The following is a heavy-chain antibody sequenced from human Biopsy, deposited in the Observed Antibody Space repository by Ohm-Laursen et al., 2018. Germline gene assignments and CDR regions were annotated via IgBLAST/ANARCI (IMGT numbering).Heavy chain of an antibody. J-gene: IGHJ3*02. CDR2: IYNTGST. CDR1: GGFISTYY. Sequence: SDTPSLTCTVSGGFISTYYWNWIRQPAGKALEWIGRIYNTGSTNYNPSLQSRVTMSVDTSKNQFSLKMSSVTAADTAVYYCARDLPYYENSGYGAFDMWGQGTMVTVSS. CDR3: ARDLPYYENSGYGAFDM. V-gene: IGHV4-4*07. D-gene: IGHD3-22*01.